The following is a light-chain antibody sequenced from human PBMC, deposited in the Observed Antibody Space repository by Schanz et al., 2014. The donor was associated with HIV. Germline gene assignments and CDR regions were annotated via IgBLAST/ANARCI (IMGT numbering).Light chain of an antibody. J-gene: IGLJ2*01. CDR2: GNK. V-gene: IGLV1-40*01. CDR1: RSNIGAGYD. CDR3: ATWDDSLSGVV. Sequence: QSVLTQPPSVSGALGQRVTISCSGSRSNIGAGYDVHWYQQLPGTAPKLLIFGNKNRPSGVPDRFSGSRSDTSASLAISGLQSEDEADYYCATWDDSLSGVVFGGGTKLTVL.